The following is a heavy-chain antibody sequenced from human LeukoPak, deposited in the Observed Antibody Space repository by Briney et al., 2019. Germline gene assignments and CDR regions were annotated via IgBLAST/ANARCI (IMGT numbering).Heavy chain of an antibody. CDR1: GFTFSSYG. CDR3: AKDLRRIVGATKGMDV. D-gene: IGHD1-26*01. Sequence: GGSLRLSXAASGFTFSSYGMHWIRQAPGKGLEWVAFIRYDGSNKYYADSVKGRFTISRDNSKNTLYLQMNSLRAEDTAVYYCAKDLRRIVGATKGMDVWGKGTTVTVSS. V-gene: IGHV3-30*02. CDR2: IRYDGSNK. J-gene: IGHJ6*03.